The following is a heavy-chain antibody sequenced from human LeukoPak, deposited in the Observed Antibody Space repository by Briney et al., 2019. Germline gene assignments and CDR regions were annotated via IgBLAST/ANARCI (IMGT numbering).Heavy chain of an antibody. CDR2: ISAYNGNT. Sequence: GASVKVSCKASGFTFTNYNMHWVRQAPGQGLEWMGWISAYNGNTNYAQKLQGRVTMTTDTSTSTAYMELRSLRSDDTAVYYCARDLMRSHGVANDAFDIWGQGTMVTVSS. CDR1: GFTFTNYN. D-gene: IGHD3-3*01. V-gene: IGHV1-18*01. CDR3: ARDLMRSHGVANDAFDI. J-gene: IGHJ3*02.